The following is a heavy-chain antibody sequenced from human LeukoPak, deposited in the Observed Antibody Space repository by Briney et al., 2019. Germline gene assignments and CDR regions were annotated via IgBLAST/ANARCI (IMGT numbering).Heavy chain of an antibody. Sequence: PGTSLRLSCAASGFAFSSYGMHWVRMAPGNGLEWVALISYDGSNKYYADSVKGRFTISRDNSKNTLYLQMNSLRAEDTAVYYCAKDRYTYGTEYFDYWGQGTLVTVSS. CDR1: GFAFSSYG. J-gene: IGHJ4*02. D-gene: IGHD5-18*01. CDR2: ISYDGSNK. V-gene: IGHV3-30*18. CDR3: AKDRYTYGTEYFDY.